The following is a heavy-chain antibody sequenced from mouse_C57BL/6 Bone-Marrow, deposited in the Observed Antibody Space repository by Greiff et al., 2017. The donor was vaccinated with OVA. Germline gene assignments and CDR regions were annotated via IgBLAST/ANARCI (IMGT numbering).Heavy chain of an antibody. CDR3: AAFITTVVADY. D-gene: IGHD1-1*01. V-gene: IGHV2-3*01. CDR2: IWGDGST. J-gene: IGHJ2*01. Sequence: VKLVESGPGLVAPSQSLSITCTVSGFSLTSYGVSWVRQPPGKGLEWLGVIWGDGSTNYHSALISRLSISKDNSKSQVFLKLNSLQTDDTATYDCAAFITTVVADYWGQGTTLTVSS. CDR1: GFSLTSYG.